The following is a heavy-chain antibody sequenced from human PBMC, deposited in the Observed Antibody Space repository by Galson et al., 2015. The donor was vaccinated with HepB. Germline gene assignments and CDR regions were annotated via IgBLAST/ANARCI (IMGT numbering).Heavy chain of an antibody. CDR1: GFTFRSYA. V-gene: IGHV3-23*01. CDR3: TKRVGAGAGAHFDY. D-gene: IGHD6-19*01. J-gene: IGHJ4*02. CDR2: LSGSGDAT. Sequence: SLRLSCAASGFTFRSYAMSWVRQAPGKGLEWVSGLSGSGDATYYADSVKGRFTISRDNSKNTLYLQINSLRAEDTAVYYCTKRVGAGAGAHFDYWGQGSLVTVSS.